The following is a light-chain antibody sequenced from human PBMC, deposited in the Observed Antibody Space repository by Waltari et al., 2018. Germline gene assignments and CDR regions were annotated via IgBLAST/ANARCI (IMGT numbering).Light chain of an antibody. J-gene: IGLJ1*01. CDR2: DVT. V-gene: IGLV2-14*03. CDR3: SSYTTSSTVYV. Sequence: QSALTQPASVSGSPGQSITISCTGTSSDVGTYDYVSWYQQHPGKAPKLMIYDVTKRPSVIANRFSGSKSGNTASLTISGLQAEDVADYYCSSYTTSSTVYVFGTGTKVTVL. CDR1: SSDVGTYDY.